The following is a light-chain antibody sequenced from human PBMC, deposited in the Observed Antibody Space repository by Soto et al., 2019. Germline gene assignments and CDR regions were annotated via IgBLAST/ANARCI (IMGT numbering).Light chain of an antibody. Sequence: IQMTQSPSSLSASLGDSVTVTCRASQSINIYLNWYQQKPGKAPTLLIYGASSLQSGVPSRFTGGGSRTDFTLTISSLQPVDFATYYCQQSYRSPYTFGQGTKLEIK. CDR3: QQSYRSPYT. J-gene: IGKJ2*01. CDR2: GAS. V-gene: IGKV1-39*01. CDR1: QSINIY.